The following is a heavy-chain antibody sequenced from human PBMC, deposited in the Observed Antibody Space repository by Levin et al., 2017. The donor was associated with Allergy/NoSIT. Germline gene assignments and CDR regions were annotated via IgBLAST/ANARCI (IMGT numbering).Heavy chain of an antibody. J-gene: IGHJ4*02. CDR1: GGSISSSY. CDR2: IYYSGST. CDR3: AAKYYYDSSRSFDY. V-gene: IGHV4-59*01. D-gene: IGHD3-22*01. Sequence: SETLSLTCTVSGGSISSSYWSWIRQPPGKGLEWIGYIYYSGSTNYNPSLKSRVTISVDTSKNQFSLKLSSVTAADTAVYYCAAKYYYDSSRSFDYWGQGTLVTVSS.